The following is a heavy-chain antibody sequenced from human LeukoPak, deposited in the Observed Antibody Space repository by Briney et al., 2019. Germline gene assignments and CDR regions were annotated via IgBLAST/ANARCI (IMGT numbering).Heavy chain of an antibody. CDR2: ISSTGGTT. V-gene: IGHV3-23*01. CDR1: GITFSSYG. J-gene: IGHJ4*02. D-gene: IGHD3-22*01. CDR3: ANPSRKWLLLPFDY. Sequence: GGSLRLSCAASGITFSSYGMSWVRQAPGKGLEWVSSISSTGGTTYYADSVKGRFTISRDNSKNTLYLQMNSLRAEDTAVYYCANPSRKWLLLPFDYWGQGTLVTVSS.